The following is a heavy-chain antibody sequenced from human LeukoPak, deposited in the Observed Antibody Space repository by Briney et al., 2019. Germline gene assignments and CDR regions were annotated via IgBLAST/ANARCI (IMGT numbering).Heavy chain of an antibody. CDR2: IYSGGST. CDR1: GFTVSHYY. V-gene: IGHV3-53*01. D-gene: IGHD3-10*01. Sequence: GGSLRLSCAASGFTVSHYYMTWVRQAPGKGLECVSVIYSGGSTYSTDSVKGRFTISRDNSRNMVYLQMSSLRAEDTAVYYCARTRGSHPSPSDSWGQGTLVTVSS. J-gene: IGHJ4*02. CDR3: ARTRGSHPSPSDS.